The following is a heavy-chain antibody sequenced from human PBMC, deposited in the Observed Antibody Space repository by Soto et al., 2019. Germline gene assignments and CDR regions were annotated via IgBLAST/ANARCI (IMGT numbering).Heavy chain of an antibody. CDR1: GFTFSSCA. J-gene: IGHJ4*02. V-gene: IGHV3-23*01. Sequence: GGSLRLSCAASGFTFSSCAMGWVRQAPGKGLEWVSDIIDSGASTYYADSVKGRFTISRDNSKSTLYLQMNSLRAEDTAVYYCARDPSPGNYYDSSGYYGIDYWGQGTLVTVSS. CDR2: IIDSGAST. CDR3: ARDPSPGNYYDSSGYYGIDY. D-gene: IGHD3-22*01.